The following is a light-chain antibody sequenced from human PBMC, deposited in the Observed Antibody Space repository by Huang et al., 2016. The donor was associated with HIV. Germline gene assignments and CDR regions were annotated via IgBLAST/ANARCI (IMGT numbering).Light chain of an antibody. J-gene: IGKJ4*01. V-gene: IGKV3-11*01. CDR1: QSIGTY. CDR3: QQRRSWPLT. CDR2: DGS. Sequence: EVVLTQSPPPLSLFPGETATLSCRASQSIGTYLAWYQQRPGQGPRLLIYDGSNRAAGVPERFSGCGSGTTFTVTISGLESEDFGIYYCQQRRSWPLTFGGGTKVEV.